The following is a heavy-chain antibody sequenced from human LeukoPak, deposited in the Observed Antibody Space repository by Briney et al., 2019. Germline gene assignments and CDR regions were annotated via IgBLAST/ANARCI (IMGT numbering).Heavy chain of an antibody. V-gene: IGHV3-53*01. Sequence: GGSLRLSCAASGFTVSSNHMSWVRQAPGKGLEWVSVIYSGGSTYYADSVKGRFTISRDNSKNTLYLQMNSLRAEDTAVYYCAREGIAVAGVFDYWGQGTLVTVSS. CDR2: IYSGGST. CDR1: GFTVSSNH. J-gene: IGHJ4*02. CDR3: AREGIAVAGVFDY. D-gene: IGHD6-19*01.